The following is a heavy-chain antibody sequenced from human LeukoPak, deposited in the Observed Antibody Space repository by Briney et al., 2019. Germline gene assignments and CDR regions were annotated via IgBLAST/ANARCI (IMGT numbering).Heavy chain of an antibody. CDR2: ISSSSSTI. CDR3: VRNFQGMDV. Sequence: HSGGSLRLSCAVSGFTFSAYSVNWVRQAPGKGLEWVSYISSSSSTIYYADSVKGRFTISRDKAKNSLNLQMNSLRAEDTAVYYCVRNFQGMDVWGQGTTVTVSS. V-gene: IGHV3-48*01. D-gene: IGHD1-7*01. CDR1: GFTFSAYS. J-gene: IGHJ6*02.